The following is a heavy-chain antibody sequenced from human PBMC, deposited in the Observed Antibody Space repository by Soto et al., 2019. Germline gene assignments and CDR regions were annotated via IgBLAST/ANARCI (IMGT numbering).Heavy chain of an antibody. V-gene: IGHV1-69*01. CDR3: ARVRPTDYVGNYNNGMDV. Sequence: QVQLVQSGAEVKKPGSSLKVSCKASGRTLSNYAFTWVRQAPGQGLEWIGGIIPIFNTANYAQKFQGRVTITADESTSTAYMEVNSLRSEDTAVYYCARVRPTDYVGNYNNGMDVWGQGTTVTVSS. CDR1: GRTLSNYA. CDR2: IIPIFNTA. J-gene: IGHJ6*02. D-gene: IGHD4-17*01.